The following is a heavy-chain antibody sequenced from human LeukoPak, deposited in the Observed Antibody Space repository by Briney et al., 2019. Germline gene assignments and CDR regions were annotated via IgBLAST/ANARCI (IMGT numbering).Heavy chain of an antibody. CDR1: GFIFGDYN. V-gene: IGHV3-48*03. J-gene: IGHJ6*03. Sequence: PGGSLRLSCTTSGFIFGDYNINWVRQAPGKGLEWVSYISSSGSTIYYADSVKGRFTISRDNAKNSLDLQMNSLRAEDTAVYYCARGITYYYDSSGYPTFYYMDVWGKGTTVTVSS. D-gene: IGHD3-22*01. CDR3: ARGITYYYDSSGYPTFYYMDV. CDR2: ISSSGSTI.